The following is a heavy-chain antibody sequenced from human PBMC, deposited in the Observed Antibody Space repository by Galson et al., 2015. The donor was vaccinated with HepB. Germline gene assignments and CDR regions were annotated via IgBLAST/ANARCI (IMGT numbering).Heavy chain of an antibody. J-gene: IGHJ6*02. Sequence: SVKVSCKASGGTLSSYTIRWVRQAPGQGLEWMGRIIPILGIANYAQKFQGRVTITADKSTSTAYMELSSLRSEDTAVYYCASGVREVAYDILTGYHPMDVWGQGTTVTVSS. CDR2: IIPILGIA. CDR1: GGTLSSYT. D-gene: IGHD3-9*01. CDR3: ASGVREVAYDILTGYHPMDV. V-gene: IGHV1-69*02.